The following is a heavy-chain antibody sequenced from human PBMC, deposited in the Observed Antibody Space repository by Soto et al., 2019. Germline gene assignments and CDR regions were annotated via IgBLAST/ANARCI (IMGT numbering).Heavy chain of an antibody. J-gene: IGHJ6*03. V-gene: IGHV3-23*01. CDR3: AKVNDFWSGYYHYYYYMDV. CDR2: ISGSGGST. Sequence: PGGSLRLSCAASGFTFSSYAMSWVRQAPGKGLEWGSAISGSGGSTYYADSVKGRFTISRDNSKNTLYLQMNSLRAEDTAVYYCAKVNDFWSGYYHYYYYMDVWGKGTTVTVSS. D-gene: IGHD3-3*01. CDR1: GFTFSSYA.